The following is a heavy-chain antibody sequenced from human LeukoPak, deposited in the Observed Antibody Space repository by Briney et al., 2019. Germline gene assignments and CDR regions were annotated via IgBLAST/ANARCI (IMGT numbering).Heavy chain of an antibody. Sequence: PGGSLRLSCAASGFTFDDYAMHWVRQAPGKGLEWVSGISWNSGSIGYADSVKGRFTISRDNAKNSLYLQMNSLRAEDTALYYCAKVAVTDPDAFDIWGQGTMVTVSS. CDR1: GFTFDDYA. CDR2: ISWNSGSI. J-gene: IGHJ3*02. CDR3: AKVAVTDPDAFDI. D-gene: IGHD2-21*02. V-gene: IGHV3-9*01.